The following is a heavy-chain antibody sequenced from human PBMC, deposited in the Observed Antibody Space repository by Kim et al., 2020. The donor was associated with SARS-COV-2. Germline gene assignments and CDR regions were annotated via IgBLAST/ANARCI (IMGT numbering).Heavy chain of an antibody. CDR3: AREGATVTARAFDI. Sequence: GGSLRLSCAASGFSFSSYWMTWVRQATGKGLEWVANIKQDGTDKYYLDSVKGRFTISRDNTKNSLYLQMNSLRAEDTAVYFCAREGATVTARAFDIWGQGTMVTVSS. V-gene: IGHV3-7*03. D-gene: IGHD4-17*01. J-gene: IGHJ3*02. CDR1: GFSFSSYW. CDR2: IKQDGTDK.